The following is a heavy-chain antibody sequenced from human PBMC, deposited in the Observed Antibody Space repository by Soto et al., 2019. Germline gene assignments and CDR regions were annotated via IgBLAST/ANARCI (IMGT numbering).Heavy chain of an antibody. CDR2: RNPNSGNT. V-gene: IGHV1-8*01. CDR3: ARGNYDILTGYYGDPPYYYYYMDV. Sequence: QVQLVQSGAEVKKPGASVKVSCKASGYTFTSYDINWVRQATGQGLEWMGWRNPNSGNTGYAHKFQGRVTMTRNTSISTAYMELSSLRSEDTAVYYCARGNYDILTGYYGDPPYYYYYMDVWGKGTTVTVSS. J-gene: IGHJ6*03. D-gene: IGHD3-9*01. CDR1: GYTFTSYD.